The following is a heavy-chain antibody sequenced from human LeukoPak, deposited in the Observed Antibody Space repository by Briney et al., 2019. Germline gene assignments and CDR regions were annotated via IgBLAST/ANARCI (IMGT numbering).Heavy chain of an antibody. CDR2: INPSGGST. D-gene: IGHD3-10*01. J-gene: IGHJ1*01. CDR3: ARDSLGITMP. CDR1: GYTFTSYF. V-gene: IGHV1-46*01. Sequence: GASVKVSCTASGYTFTSYFMHWVRQAPGQGLEWMGIINPSGGSTSYAQKFQGRVTMTRDTSTSTVCMELSSLRSEDTAVYYCARDSLGITMPWGQGTLVTVSS.